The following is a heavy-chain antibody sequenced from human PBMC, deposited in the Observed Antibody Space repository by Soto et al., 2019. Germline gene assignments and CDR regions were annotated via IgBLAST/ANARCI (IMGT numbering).Heavy chain of an antibody. CDR2: IYFSGST. CDR3: ARARLLAVDAFDI. V-gene: IGHV4-31*01. Sequence: QVQLQESDAGLVKASQTLSLTCTVSGGSVSSGAYYWTWIRQRPGKGLEWVGYIYFSGSTYYSPSLAGPLLTSTNSYNKPFSLWLGSVTAADTAMYFCARARLLAVDAFDIWGQGTMFTVSS. D-gene: IGHD1-26*01. CDR1: GGSVSSGAYY. J-gene: IGHJ3*02.